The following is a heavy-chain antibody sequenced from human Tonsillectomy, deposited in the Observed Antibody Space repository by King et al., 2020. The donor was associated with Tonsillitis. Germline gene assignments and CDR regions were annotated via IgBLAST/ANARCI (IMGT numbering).Heavy chain of an antibody. CDR2: INPNTGRA. Sequence: QLVQSGADLKKPGASVKVSCEASGYTFIGHYIHWVRQAPGQGLEWMGWINPNTGRANYAQKFRGRVNMTRETTVNTAYMELNRLRSDDTDLYYCARGPPFYIWSVDYWGQGTLVTVSS. J-gene: IGHJ4*02. CDR3: ARGPPFYIWSVDY. CDR1: GYTFIGHY. D-gene: IGHD2-8*02. V-gene: IGHV1-2*02.